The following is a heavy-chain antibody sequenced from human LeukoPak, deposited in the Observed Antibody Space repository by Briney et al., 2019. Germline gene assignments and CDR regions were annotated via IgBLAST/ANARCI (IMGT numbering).Heavy chain of an antibody. CDR3: VLYYYEPDAFDI. Sequence: ASVKVSCKASGYTFTSYGISWVRQAPGQGLEWMGWISAYNGNTNYAQKLQGRVSMTTDTSTSTAYMELRSLRSDDTAVYYCVLYYYEPDAFDIWGQGTMVTVSS. J-gene: IGHJ3*02. V-gene: IGHV1-18*01. CDR1: GYTFTSYG. CDR2: ISAYNGNT. D-gene: IGHD3-22*01.